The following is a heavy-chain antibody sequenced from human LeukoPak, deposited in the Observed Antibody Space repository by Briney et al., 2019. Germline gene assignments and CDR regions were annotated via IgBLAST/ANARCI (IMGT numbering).Heavy chain of an antibody. D-gene: IGHD6-19*01. CDR3: ARDQQIMTAVALYYYYGMDV. V-gene: IGHV3-30*02. CDR1: EFTFSSYG. J-gene: IGHJ6*02. Sequence: GGSLRLSCAASEFTFSSYGMHWVRQAPGKGLEWVAFIRYDGSNKYYADSVKGRFTISRDNSKNTLYLQMNSLRAEDTAVYYCARDQQIMTAVALYYYYGMDVWGQGTTVTVSS. CDR2: IRYDGSNK.